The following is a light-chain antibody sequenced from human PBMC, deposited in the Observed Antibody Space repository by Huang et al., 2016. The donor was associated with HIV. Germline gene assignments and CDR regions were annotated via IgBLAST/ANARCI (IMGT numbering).Light chain of an antibody. V-gene: IGKV3D-15*01. CDR2: GAY. Sequence: EIVMTQSPATLSVSPGERATLSCRASQSVNSKLAWYQQKPGQAPRLLIFGAYHRATGTPARFSGSGSGTEFTLTISSLQSEDFAAYYCQEYDNWPPMYTFGQGTKLEIK. CDR3: QEYDNWPPMYT. J-gene: IGKJ2*01. CDR1: QSVNSK.